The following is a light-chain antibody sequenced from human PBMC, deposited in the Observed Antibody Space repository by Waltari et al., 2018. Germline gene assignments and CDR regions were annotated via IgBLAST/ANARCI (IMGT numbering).Light chain of an antibody. Sequence: EMTQSPSSLSASVGDRVNITCQAAQDVLNQVAWVQQRPGTPPRLMIYGASTLHTGVPSRFSGSASGTVFTFTIAGLQPEDAATYYCQQYDSLPRAFGQGTKLEIK. V-gene: IGKV1-33*01. CDR2: GAS. CDR1: QDVLNQ. CDR3: QQYDSLPRA. J-gene: IGKJ2*01.